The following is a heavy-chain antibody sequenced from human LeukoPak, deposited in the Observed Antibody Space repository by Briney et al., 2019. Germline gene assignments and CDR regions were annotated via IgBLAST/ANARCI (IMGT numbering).Heavy chain of an antibody. CDR1: GFTFSSYA. D-gene: IGHD5-24*01. Sequence: GGSLRLSCAASGFTFSSYAMHWVRQAPGKGLEWVAVISYDGSNKYYADSVKGRFTISRDNSKNTLYLQMNSLRAEDTAVYYCAKAGLEMATVGYWGQGTLVTVSS. V-gene: IGHV3-30-3*01. CDR2: ISYDGSNK. CDR3: AKAGLEMATVGY. J-gene: IGHJ4*02.